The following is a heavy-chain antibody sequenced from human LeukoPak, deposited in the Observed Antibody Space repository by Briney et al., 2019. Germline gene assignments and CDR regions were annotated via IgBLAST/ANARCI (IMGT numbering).Heavy chain of an antibody. CDR1: GFTFSGSA. Sequence: GGSLRLSCAASGFTFSGSAMHWVRQASGKGLEWVGRVRSKANNYATAYAASVKGRFTISREDSKNTAYLQMNSLKTEDTAVYYCTRRNKDDSSGYYYDWGQGTLVTVSS. CDR3: TRRNKDDSSGYYYD. CDR2: VRSKANNYAT. V-gene: IGHV3-73*01. D-gene: IGHD3-22*01. J-gene: IGHJ4*02.